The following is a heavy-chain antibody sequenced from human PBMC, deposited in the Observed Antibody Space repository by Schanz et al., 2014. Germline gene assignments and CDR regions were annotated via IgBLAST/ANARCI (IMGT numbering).Heavy chain of an antibody. Sequence: QVYLVESGGDLVKPGGSLRLSCAASGFNFSSYGMHWVRQAPGKGLEWVAVISDDGSNHYYPDSVKGRFTISRDNSKNTLYLQMNSLRSEDTAVYYCAKDVDFWSGYYLDYWGQGTLVTVSS. D-gene: IGHD3-3*01. CDR3: AKDVDFWSGYYLDY. CDR2: ISDDGSNH. CDR1: GFNFSSYG. V-gene: IGHV3-30*18. J-gene: IGHJ4*02.